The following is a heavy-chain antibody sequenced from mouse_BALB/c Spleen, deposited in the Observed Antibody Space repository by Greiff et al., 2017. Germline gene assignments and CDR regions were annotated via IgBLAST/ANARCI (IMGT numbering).Heavy chain of an antibody. J-gene: IGHJ1*01. Sequence: VQVVESGPGLVAPSQSLSITCTVSGFSLTSYGVHWVRQPPGKGLEWLGVIWAGGSTNYNSALMSRLSISKDNSKSQVFLKMNSLQTDDTAMYYCAREGGYWYFDVWGAGTTVTVSS. CDR3: AREGGYWYFDV. D-gene: IGHD1-1*02. V-gene: IGHV2-9*02. CDR2: IWAGGST. CDR1: GFSLTSYG.